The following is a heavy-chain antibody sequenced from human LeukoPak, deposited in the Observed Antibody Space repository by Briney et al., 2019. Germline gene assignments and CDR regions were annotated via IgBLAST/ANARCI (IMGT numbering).Heavy chain of an antibody. CDR2: ISSSSSNI. CDR3: ARDTHAYCGGDCYFKDAFDI. Sequence: GGSLRLSCAASGFTFSSYSMNWVRQAPGKGLEWVSSISSSSSNIYYADSVKGRFTISRDSAKNSLYLQMNSLRAEDTAVYYCARDTHAYCGGDCYFKDAFDIWGQGTMVTVSS. CDR1: GFTFSSYS. V-gene: IGHV3-21*01. D-gene: IGHD2-21*02. J-gene: IGHJ3*02.